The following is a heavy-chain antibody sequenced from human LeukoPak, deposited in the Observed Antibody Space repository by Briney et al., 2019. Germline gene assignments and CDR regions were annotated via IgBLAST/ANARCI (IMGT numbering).Heavy chain of an antibody. Sequence: ASVKVSCKASGYTFSSYDINWVRQATGQGLEWMGWVNPNSGNTGYAQEFQGRVTMTRNTSISTAYMELSSLRSDDTAVYYCPGAGAYSYGYDPNADYYYMDVWGKGTTVTVSS. CDR2: VNPNSGNT. V-gene: IGHV1-8*01. CDR1: GYTFSSYD. CDR3: PGAGAYSYGYDPNADYYYMDV. D-gene: IGHD5-18*01. J-gene: IGHJ6*03.